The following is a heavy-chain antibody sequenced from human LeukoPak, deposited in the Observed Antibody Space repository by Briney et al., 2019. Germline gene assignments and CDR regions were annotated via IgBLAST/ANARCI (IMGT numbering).Heavy chain of an antibody. Sequence: GGSLRLSCAASGFTFSDYYMTWIRQAPGKGLEWVSYISSSGYSIYYADSVRGRFTISRDNAKNSLYLQMKSLRAEDAAVYYCAKDGGYGTSVDNRPDHFDSWGQGTLVTVSS. CDR1: GFTFSDYY. J-gene: IGHJ4*02. V-gene: IGHV3-11*01. CDR3: AKDGGYGTSVDNRPDHFDS. D-gene: IGHD2-8*02. CDR2: ISSSGYSI.